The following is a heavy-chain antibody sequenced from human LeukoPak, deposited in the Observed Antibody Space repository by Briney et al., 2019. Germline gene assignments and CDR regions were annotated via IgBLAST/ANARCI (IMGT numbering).Heavy chain of an antibody. CDR1: GYTFTIYD. Sequence: ASVKVSCKASGYTFTIYDINWVRQATGQGLEWMGWMNPNSGNTGYAQKFQGRVTITRNTSISTAYMELSSLRSEDTAVSYCARGQLGSSWYDYWGQGTLVTVSS. CDR3: ARGQLGSSWYDY. D-gene: IGHD6-13*01. V-gene: IGHV1-8*03. J-gene: IGHJ4*02. CDR2: MNPNSGNT.